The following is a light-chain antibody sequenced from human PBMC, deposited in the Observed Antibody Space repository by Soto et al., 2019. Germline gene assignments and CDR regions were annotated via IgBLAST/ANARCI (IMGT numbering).Light chain of an antibody. CDR2: GAS. J-gene: IGKJ5*01. V-gene: IGKV1-39*01. CDR1: QDISNS. Sequence: DIQMTQSPSSLSASVGDRVTITCRASQDISNSLNWYQQKPGKPPKVLIYGASTLQGGVPSRFSGSGSGTDFTLTISSLEPEDFAVYYCQQYGSPPITFGQGTRLEL. CDR3: QQYGSPPIT.